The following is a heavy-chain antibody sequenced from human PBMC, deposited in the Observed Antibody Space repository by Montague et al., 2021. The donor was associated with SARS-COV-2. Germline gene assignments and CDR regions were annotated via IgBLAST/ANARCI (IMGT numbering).Heavy chain of an antibody. CDR2: IYYSGST. CDR3: VRLRAIVVVPAAFDY. J-gene: IGHJ4*02. V-gene: IGHV4-39*01. D-gene: IGHD2-2*01. Sequence: SETLSLTCTVSGGSISSSSYYWVWIRQRPGKGLEWIGCIYYSGSTYYNPSLKSRVTISVDTSKNQFSLKLSSVTAADTAVYYCVRLRAIVVVPAAFDYWGQGTLVTVSS. CDR1: GGSISSSSYY.